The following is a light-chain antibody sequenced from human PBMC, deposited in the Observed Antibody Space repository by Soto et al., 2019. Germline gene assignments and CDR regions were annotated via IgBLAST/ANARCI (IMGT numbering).Light chain of an antibody. J-gene: IGKJ3*01. CDR1: QTVSSAY. CDR3: QNYGASPGVT. V-gene: IGKV3-20*01. Sequence: EVVLTQSPGTLSLSPGERATLACRASQTVSSAYLAWYQQRPGQTPRLLIFGASNRATAIPDRFSGSGSGTDFTLTISRLEPEDFAVYSCQNYGASPGVTFGPGTKVDI. CDR2: GAS.